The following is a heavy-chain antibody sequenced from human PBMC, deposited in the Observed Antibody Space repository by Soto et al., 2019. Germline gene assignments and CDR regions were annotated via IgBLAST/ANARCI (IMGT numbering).Heavy chain of an antibody. Sequence: QVQLVQSGAEVKKPGASVKVSCKASGYTFTSYAMHWVRQAYGQRLEWMGWINAGNGNTKYSQKFQGRVTITMDTSASTAYIELSSLRSQDTAVFYCARANGAFDIWGQGTMVTVSS. CDR2: INAGNGNT. D-gene: IGHD2-8*01. J-gene: IGHJ3*02. V-gene: IGHV1-3*01. CDR3: ARANGAFDI. CDR1: GYTFTSYA.